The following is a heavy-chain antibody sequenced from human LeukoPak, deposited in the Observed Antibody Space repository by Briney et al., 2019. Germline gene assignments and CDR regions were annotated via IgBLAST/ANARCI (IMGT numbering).Heavy chain of an antibody. J-gene: IGHJ4*02. CDR1: GFTFSDYY. Sequence: PGGSLRLSCAASGFTFSDYYMSWIRQAPGKGLEWVGFIRSKAYGGTTEYAASVKGRFTISRDDSKSIAYLQMNSLKTEDTAVYYCTTRDYVKAYWGQGTLVTVSS. D-gene: IGHD4-17*01. CDR2: IRSKAYGGTT. V-gene: IGHV3-49*03. CDR3: TTRDYVKAY.